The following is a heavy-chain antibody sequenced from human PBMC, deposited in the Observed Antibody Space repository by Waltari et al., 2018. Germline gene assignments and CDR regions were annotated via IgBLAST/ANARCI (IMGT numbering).Heavy chain of an antibody. D-gene: IGHD6-19*01. V-gene: IGHV4-4*02. CDR2: IYHSGGT. CDR1: GGSISSSTW. Sequence: QVQLQESGPGLVKPSGTLSLTCAVSGGSISSSTWWSWVRQPPGQGLEWIGEIYHSGGTNYNPSLKSRVTISVDKSKNQFSRKLSSVTAADTAVYYCARAPSAGIAVAGSPGWFDPWGQGTLVTVSS. J-gene: IGHJ5*02. CDR3: ARAPSAGIAVAGSPGWFDP.